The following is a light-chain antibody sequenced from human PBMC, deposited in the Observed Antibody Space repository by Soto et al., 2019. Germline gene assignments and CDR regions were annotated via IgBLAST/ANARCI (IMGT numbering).Light chain of an antibody. CDR1: SSDVGTHGL. Sequence: QSVLTQPPSASGSPGQSVTISCTGTSSDVGTHGLVSWYQQHAGKAPKLMIYDVTKRPSGVSDRFSGSKSANTASLTISGLQAEDEADYYCLCYAGGNNYVFGGGTKLTVL. J-gene: IGLJ2*01. V-gene: IGLV2-8*01. CDR3: LCYAGGNNYV. CDR2: DVT.